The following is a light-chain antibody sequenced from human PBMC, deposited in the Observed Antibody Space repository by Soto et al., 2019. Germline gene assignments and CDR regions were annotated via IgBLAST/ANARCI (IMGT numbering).Light chain of an antibody. Sequence: DIQMTQSPSSLSASVGDRVTITCRASEGIRDRLAWYHHKQGNVPRLLIYAASTFQSGVPSRFSDSGSGTDFTLTISSLQPEDVGSYYCQKFNSLPFTFGGGTKVEIK. CDR3: QKFNSLPFT. CDR2: AAS. V-gene: IGKV1-27*01. CDR1: EGIRDR. J-gene: IGKJ4*01.